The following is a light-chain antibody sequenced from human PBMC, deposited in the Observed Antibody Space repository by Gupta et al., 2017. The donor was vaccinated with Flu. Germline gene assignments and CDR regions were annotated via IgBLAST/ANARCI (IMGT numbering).Light chain of an antibody. J-gene: IGLJ1*01. Sequence: QSALTQPASVSGSPGQSITISCTGTTSDVGGYNYVSWYQQHPGKVPKLIIYEVSDRPSGVSSRFSGSKSGNTASLTISGLQAEDEADYYCASYTSSSTLYVFGTGTKV. CDR1: TSDVGGYNY. CDR2: EVS. V-gene: IGLV2-14*01. CDR3: ASYTSSSTLYV.